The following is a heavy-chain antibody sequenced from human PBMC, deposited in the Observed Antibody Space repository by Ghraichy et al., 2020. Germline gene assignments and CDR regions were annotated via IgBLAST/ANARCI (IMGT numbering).Heavy chain of an antibody. CDR2: SGRHGDT. CDR3: VRAPYFYYGMDV. J-gene: IGHJ6*02. V-gene: IGHV3-23*01. CDR1: GFTFDSDA. Sequence: GGSLRLSCAASGFTFDSDAMSWVRQAPGKGLEWVSTSGRHGDTYYAGSVKGRFTISRDNSKNTLYLQMYSLTAEDTAIYYGVRAPYFYYGMDVWGQGTTVTVSS. D-gene: IGHD3-9*01.